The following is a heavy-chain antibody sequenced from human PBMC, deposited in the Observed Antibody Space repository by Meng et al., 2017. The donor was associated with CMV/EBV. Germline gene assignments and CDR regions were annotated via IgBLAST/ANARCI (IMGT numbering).Heavy chain of an antibody. D-gene: IGHD7-27*01. Sequence: TVSGGSVSSGSYYWSCIRQPPGKGLEWIGYIYYSGSTNYNPSLKSRVTISVDTSKNQFSLKLSSVTAADTAVYYCARVVLGTGGFDYWGQGTLVTVSS. CDR1: GGSVSSGSYY. V-gene: IGHV4-61*01. CDR3: ARVVLGTGGFDY. J-gene: IGHJ4*02. CDR2: IYYSGST.